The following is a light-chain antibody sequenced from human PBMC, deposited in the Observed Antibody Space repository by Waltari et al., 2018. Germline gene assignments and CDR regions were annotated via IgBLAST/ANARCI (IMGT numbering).Light chain of an antibody. Sequence: QLVLTQSPSASASLGASVKHPCTLSSRHSSNVIAWLLQQPEKGPRYLMKVNSDGSHSKGDKIPDRFSGSSSGAEHFLTISSLQSEDEADYYCQTGGHGTWVFGGGTKLTVL. CDR3: QTGGHGTWV. V-gene: IGLV4-69*01. CDR2: VNSDGSH. CDR1: SRHSSNV. J-gene: IGLJ3*02.